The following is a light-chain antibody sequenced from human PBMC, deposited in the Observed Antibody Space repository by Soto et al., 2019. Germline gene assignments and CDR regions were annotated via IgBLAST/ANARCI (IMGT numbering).Light chain of an antibody. CDR3: CSYAGSSTYV. V-gene: IGLV2-23*01. CDR2: EGS. CDR1: RSDVGSYNL. Sequence: QSVLTQPASVSGSPGQSITISCTGTRSDVGSYNLVSWYQQHPGKAPKLMIYEGSKRPSGVSNRFSGSKSGNTASLTISGLQAEDEADYYCCSYAGSSTYVVGTGTKLTVL. J-gene: IGLJ1*01.